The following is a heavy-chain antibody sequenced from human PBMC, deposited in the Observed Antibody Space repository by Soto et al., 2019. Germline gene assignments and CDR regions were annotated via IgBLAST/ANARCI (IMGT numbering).Heavy chain of an antibody. Sequence: GESLKISCKGSGYTFTNYWIGWVRQMPGKGPEWMGIIYPGDSDTKYNPSFQGQGTISVTKSITTVFLQWSSLRASDTAMYYCARQKIAAAGIDYWGQGTLVTVSS. CDR2: IYPGDSDT. D-gene: IGHD6-13*01. V-gene: IGHV5-51*01. CDR3: ARQKIAAAGIDY. J-gene: IGHJ4*02. CDR1: GYTFTNYW.